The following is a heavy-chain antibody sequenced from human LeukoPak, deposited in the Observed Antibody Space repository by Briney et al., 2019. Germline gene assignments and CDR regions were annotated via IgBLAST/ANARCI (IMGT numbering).Heavy chain of an antibody. CDR3: AKRGLSCSGGSCYWTPPFDY. CDR1: GFTFSSYG. V-gene: IGHV3-23*01. J-gene: IGHJ4*02. Sequence: GGSLRLSCAASGFTFSSYGMHWVRQAPGKGLEWVPAISGSGGSTYYADSVKGRFTISRDNSKNTLYLQMNSLRAEDTAVYYCAKRGLSCSGGSCYWTPPFDYWGQGTLVTVSS. CDR2: ISGSGGST. D-gene: IGHD2-15*01.